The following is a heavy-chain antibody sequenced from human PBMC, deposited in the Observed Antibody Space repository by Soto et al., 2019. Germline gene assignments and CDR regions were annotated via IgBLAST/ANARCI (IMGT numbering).Heavy chain of an antibody. D-gene: IGHD2-15*01. J-gene: IGHJ6*03. CDR1: GFSFSSYA. CDR3: AKTVVVLRASYYMDV. CDR2: VNDRGDTT. V-gene: IGHV3-23*01. Sequence: GGSLRLSCTASGFSFSSYAITWVRQAPGEGLKWVSAVNDRGDTTHYTDSRKGRFTVTRDNSKSTVYRQMNSLTVEDTGVYYCAKTVVVLRASYYMDVGGEGTSVTVS.